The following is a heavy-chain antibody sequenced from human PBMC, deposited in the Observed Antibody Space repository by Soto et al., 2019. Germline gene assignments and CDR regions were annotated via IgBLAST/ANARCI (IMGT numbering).Heavy chain of an antibody. D-gene: IGHD3-3*01. CDR2: ISSPGSTI. Sequence: TWGSLRLSCAASGFTFISFEINFFRHSPFKWLEWISYISSPGSTIHYADSVKGRFTISRDNAKNSLYLQMNSLRAEDTAVYYCARDTYSAFWSGHSSYYYGMDVWGQGTTVTVSS. CDR1: GFTFISFE. V-gene: IGHV3-48*03. J-gene: IGHJ6*02. CDR3: ARDTYSAFWSGHSSYYYGMDV.